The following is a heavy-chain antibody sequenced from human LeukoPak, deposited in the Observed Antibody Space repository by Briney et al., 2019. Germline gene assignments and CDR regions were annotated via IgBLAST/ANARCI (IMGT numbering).Heavy chain of an antibody. Sequence: PSETLSLTCTVSGGSISSYYWSRIRQPPGKGLEWIGYIYYSGSTNYNPSLKSRVTISVDTSKNQFSLKLSSVTAADTAVYYCARERYGSGSDAFDIWGQATMVTVSS. J-gene: IGHJ3*02. D-gene: IGHD3-10*01. CDR1: GGSISSYY. CDR2: IYYSGST. V-gene: IGHV4-59*01. CDR3: ARERYGSGSDAFDI.